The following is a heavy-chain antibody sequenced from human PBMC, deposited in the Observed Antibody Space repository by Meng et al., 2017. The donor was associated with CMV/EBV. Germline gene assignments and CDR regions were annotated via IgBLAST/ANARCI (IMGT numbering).Heavy chain of an antibody. CDR2: ISWNSGSI. Sequence: GGSLRLSCAASGSTFDDYAMHWVRQAPGKGLEWVSGISWNSGSIAYADSVKGRFTISRDNAKNSLYLQMNSLRAEDTALYYCAKDNARYCSSTSCYRFDYWGQGTLVTVSS. J-gene: IGHJ4*02. V-gene: IGHV3-9*01. D-gene: IGHD2-2*01. CDR3: AKDNARYCSSTSCYRFDY. CDR1: GSTFDDYA.